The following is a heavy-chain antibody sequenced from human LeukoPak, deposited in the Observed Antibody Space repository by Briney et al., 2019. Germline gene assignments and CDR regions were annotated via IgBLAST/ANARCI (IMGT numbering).Heavy chain of an antibody. CDR2: ISSTGAST. V-gene: IGHV3-23*01. J-gene: IGHJ4*02. Sequence: PGGSLRLSCAASGFTFSSYAMSWVRQTPGKGLEWVSTISSTGASTYHADSVKGRFTISRDNSKNTLYLQMNSLRAEDTAVYYCAKGHQVTFFDYWGQGTLVSSSS. CDR1: GFTFSSYA. CDR3: AKGHQVTFFDY. D-gene: IGHD5-18*01.